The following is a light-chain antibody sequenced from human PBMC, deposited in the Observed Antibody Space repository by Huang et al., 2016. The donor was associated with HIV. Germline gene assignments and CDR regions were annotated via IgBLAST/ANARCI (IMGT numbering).Light chain of an antibody. Sequence: ELVLTQSPDTLSLSPGDRATLSCRASQFVDTYLAWNQQKPGQPPRLLIYGASNRATGVPDRFSGGGSGTDFTLTISSLEPEDFAVYYCQQRSNWPPITFGQGTRLDIK. J-gene: IGKJ5*01. CDR1: QFVDTY. V-gene: IGKV3-11*01. CDR2: GAS. CDR3: QQRSNWPPIT.